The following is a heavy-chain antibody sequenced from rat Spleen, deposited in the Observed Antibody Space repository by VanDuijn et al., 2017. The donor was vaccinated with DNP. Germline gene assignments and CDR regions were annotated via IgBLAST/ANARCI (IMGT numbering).Heavy chain of an antibody. D-gene: IGHD1-1*01. J-gene: IGHJ1*01. CDR1: GFTFSDYY. V-gene: IGHV5-20*01. Sequence: EVQLVESGGGLVQPGRSLKLSCAASGFTFSDYYMAWVRQAPAKGLEWVATLSYNGGTPYYRDSVKGRFTISRDNAKSTLYLQMDSLRSEDTATYYCARDSGDWYFDFWGPGTMVTVSS. CDR2: LSYNGGTP. CDR3: ARDSGDWYFDF.